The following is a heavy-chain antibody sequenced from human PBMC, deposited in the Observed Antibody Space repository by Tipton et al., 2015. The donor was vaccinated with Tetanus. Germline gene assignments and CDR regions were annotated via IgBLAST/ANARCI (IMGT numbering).Heavy chain of an antibody. J-gene: IGHJ4*02. Sequence: TLSLTCTVSGGSVRSGDYSWNWIRQPPGKGLEWLAYVSYSGRTNSNYSLKSRITISQDTSKNQFSLSLTSATAADTAVYYCARGWSECSSWSCSPFDSWGQGTLVTVSS. D-gene: IGHD2-2*01. CDR1: GGSVRSGDYS. V-gene: IGHV4-61*08. CDR2: VSYSGRT. CDR3: ARGWSECSSWSCSPFDS.